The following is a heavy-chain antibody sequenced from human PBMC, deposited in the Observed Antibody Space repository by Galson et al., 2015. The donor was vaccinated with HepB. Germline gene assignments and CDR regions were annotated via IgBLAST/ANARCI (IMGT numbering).Heavy chain of an antibody. J-gene: IGHJ6*02. Sequence: SVKVSCKASGYTFTSYGISWVRQAPGQGLEWMGWISAYNGNTNYAQKLQGRVTMTTDTSTSTAYMELRSLRSDDTAVYYCARDRCSSTSCYLLQVASYYYYGMDVWGQGTTVTVSS. CDR2: ISAYNGNT. V-gene: IGHV1-18*04. CDR3: ARDRCSSTSCYLLQVASYYYYGMDV. D-gene: IGHD2-2*01. CDR1: GYTFTSYG.